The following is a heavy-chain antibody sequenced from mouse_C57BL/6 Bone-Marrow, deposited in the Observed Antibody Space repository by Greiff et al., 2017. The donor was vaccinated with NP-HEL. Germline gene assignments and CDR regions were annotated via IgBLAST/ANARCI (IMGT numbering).Heavy chain of an antibody. CDR2: IDPSDSYT. J-gene: IGHJ4*01. CDR3: ARWGYAMDY. V-gene: IGHV1-69*01. CDR1: GYTFTSYW. Sequence: VQLQQPGAELVMPGASVKLSCKASGYTFTSYWMHWVKQRPGQGLEWIGEIDPSDSYTNYTQKFKGKSTLTVDKSSSTAYMQLSSLTSEDSAVYYCARWGYAMDYWGQGTSVTVSS.